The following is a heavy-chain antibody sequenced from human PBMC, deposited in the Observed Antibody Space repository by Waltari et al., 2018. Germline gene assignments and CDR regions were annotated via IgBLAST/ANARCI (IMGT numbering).Heavy chain of an antibody. J-gene: IGHJ4*02. V-gene: IGHV4-38-2*02. CDR1: GPSVNNDFY. CDR2: IYHTGSS. CDR3: AEEGNTTAGLFDS. D-gene: IGHD6-25*01. Sequence: QVQLRESGPGLVRSSETLSLTCTVPGPSVNNDFYWAWIRPSPGGGLEWIASIYHTGSSHYNSSLKSRVSISTDMSTKQFFLTLTHLTAADTAVYYCAEEGNTTAGLFDSWGQGTLVTVSS.